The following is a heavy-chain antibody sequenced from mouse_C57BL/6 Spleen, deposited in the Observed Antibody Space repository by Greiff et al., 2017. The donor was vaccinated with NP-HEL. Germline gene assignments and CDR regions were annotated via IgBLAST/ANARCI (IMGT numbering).Heavy chain of an antibody. D-gene: IGHD4-1*01. V-gene: IGHV1-82*01. J-gene: IGHJ2*01. CDR1: GYAFSSSW. Sequence: QVQLKESGPELVKPGASVKISCKASGYAFSSSWMNWVKQRPGKGLEWIGRIYPGDGDTNYNGKFKGKATLTADKSSSTAYMKLSSLTSEDSAVYFCALGRNYFDYWGQGTTLTVSS. CDR3: ALGRNYFDY. CDR2: IYPGDGDT.